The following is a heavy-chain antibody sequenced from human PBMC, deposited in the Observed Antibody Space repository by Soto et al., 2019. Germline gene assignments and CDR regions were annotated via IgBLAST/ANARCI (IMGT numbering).Heavy chain of an antibody. CDR1: GFTFSSYS. D-gene: IGHD2-2*02. CDR3: ARDCSSTSCYTDEAFDI. J-gene: IGHJ3*02. Sequence: PGGSLRLSCAASGFTFSSYSMNWVRQAPGKGLEWVSSISSSSSYIYYADSVKGRFTISRDNAKNPLYLQMNSLRAEDTAVYYCARDCSSTSCYTDEAFDIWGQGTMVTVSS. CDR2: ISSSSSYI. V-gene: IGHV3-21*01.